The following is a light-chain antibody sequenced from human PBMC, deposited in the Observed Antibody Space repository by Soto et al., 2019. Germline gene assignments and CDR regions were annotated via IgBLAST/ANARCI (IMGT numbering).Light chain of an antibody. Sequence: EVVMTQSPATLSVSPGERATLSCRASQSVNANLAWYQQKPGQAPRLLIHGASNRATGIPARFSGSGFGTEFILPIRRLQSEDFSVYYCQQYNTWLWTFGQGTKVELK. CDR1: QSVNAN. V-gene: IGKV3-15*01. CDR2: GAS. J-gene: IGKJ1*01. CDR3: QQYNTWLWT.